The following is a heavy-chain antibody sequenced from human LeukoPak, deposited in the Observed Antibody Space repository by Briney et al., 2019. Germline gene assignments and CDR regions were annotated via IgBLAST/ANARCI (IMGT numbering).Heavy chain of an antibody. D-gene: IGHD6-13*01. Sequence: SESLSLTCTVSGGSVSSGSYYWSLIRQPPGKGLEWIGYIYYSGSTNYNPSLKSRVTISVDTSKNQFSLKLSSVTAADTAVYYCARYAAGPFDYWGQGTLVTVSS. V-gene: IGHV4-61*01. CDR3: ARYAAGPFDY. CDR2: IYYSGST. J-gene: IGHJ4*02. CDR1: GGSVSSGSYY.